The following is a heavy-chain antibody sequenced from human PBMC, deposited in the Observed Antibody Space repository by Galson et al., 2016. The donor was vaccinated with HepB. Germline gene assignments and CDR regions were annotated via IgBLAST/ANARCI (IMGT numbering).Heavy chain of an antibody. J-gene: IGHJ4*02. CDR1: GFPFRNYA. V-gene: IGHV3-33*01. CDR2: MWYDGSNE. Sequence: SLRLSCAASGFPFRNYAMHWVRQAPGRGLEWVAVMWYDGSNEYYGESVRGRFKISRDNSNNTLYLQMNGLRVEDTAVYYCARFSRPDFDLWGQGTLATVSS. CDR3: ARFSRPDFDL.